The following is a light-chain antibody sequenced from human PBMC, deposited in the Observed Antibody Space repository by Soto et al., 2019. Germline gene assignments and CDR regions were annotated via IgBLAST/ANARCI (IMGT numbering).Light chain of an antibody. CDR2: MVS. CDR1: SSDVGNYNY. J-gene: IGLJ1*01. CDR3: TSHAGTINLPYI. V-gene: IGLV2-14*01. Sequence: QSVLPQPASVSGSPGQSITISCTGTSSDVGNYNYVSWYQQYPGRVPKLLIYMVSNRPSGVSNRFSGSKSGNRTSLTVSGLQAKDEADYYCTSHAGTINLPYIFVTGNKVNVL.